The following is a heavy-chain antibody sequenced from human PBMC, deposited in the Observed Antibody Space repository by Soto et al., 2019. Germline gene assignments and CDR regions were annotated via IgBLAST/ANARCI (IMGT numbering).Heavy chain of an antibody. V-gene: IGHV1-46*01. J-gene: IGHJ4*02. CDR1: GYTFTSYY. Sequence: GASVKVSCKSSGYTFTSYYMYWVRQAPGQGLEWMGIINPSGGSTSYAQKFQGRVTMTRDTSTSTVYMELSSLRSEDTAVHYCARVWYYYDSSGYLGPRYDYWGQGTLVTVSS. CDR3: ARVWYYYDSSGYLGPRYDY. D-gene: IGHD3-22*01. CDR2: INPSGGST.